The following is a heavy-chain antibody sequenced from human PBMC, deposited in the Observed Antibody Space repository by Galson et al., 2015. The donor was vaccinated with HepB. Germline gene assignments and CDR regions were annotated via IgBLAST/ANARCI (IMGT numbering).Heavy chain of an antibody. CDR3: ARTPKGRAILDY. J-gene: IGHJ4*02. Sequence: SLRLSCAASGFTFNNYAMHWVRQAPGKGLEWVAAISYDARTTDYADSVKGRFTVSRDSSRNMFYVQMNSLRADDTAVYYCARTPKGRAILDYWGQGTLVTVSS. D-gene: IGHD3-10*01. CDR2: ISYDARTT. CDR1: GFTFNNYA. V-gene: IGHV3-30*04.